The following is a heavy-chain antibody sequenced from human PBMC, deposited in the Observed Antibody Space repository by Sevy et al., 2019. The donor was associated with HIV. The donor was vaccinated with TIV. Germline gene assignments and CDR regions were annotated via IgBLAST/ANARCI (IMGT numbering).Heavy chain of an antibody. CDR2: ISYDGSNK. Sequence: GGSLRLSCAASGFTFSSYGMHWVRQAPGKGLEWVAVISYDGSNKYYADSVKGRFTISRDNSKNTLYLQMNSLRAEDTAVYYCAKYHRGGSSWGLPKGIDYWGQGTLVTVSS. CDR1: GFTFSSYG. J-gene: IGHJ4*02. D-gene: IGHD6-13*01. V-gene: IGHV3-30*18. CDR3: AKYHRGGSSWGLPKGIDY.